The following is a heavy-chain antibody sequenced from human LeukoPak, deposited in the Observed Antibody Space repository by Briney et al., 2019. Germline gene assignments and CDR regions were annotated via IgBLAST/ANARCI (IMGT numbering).Heavy chain of an antibody. CDR2: ISYDGSNK. Sequence: GGSLRLSCAASGFTFSSYAMHWVRQAPGKGLEWVAVISYDGSNKYYADSVKGRFTISRDNSKNALYLQMNSLRAEDTAVYYCAREGIAVAAYFQHWGQGTLVTVSS. V-gene: IGHV3-30-3*01. D-gene: IGHD6-19*01. J-gene: IGHJ1*01. CDR1: GFTFSSYA. CDR3: AREGIAVAAYFQH.